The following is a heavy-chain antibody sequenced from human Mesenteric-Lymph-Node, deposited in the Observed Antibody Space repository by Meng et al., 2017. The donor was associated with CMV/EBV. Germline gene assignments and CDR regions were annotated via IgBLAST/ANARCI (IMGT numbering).Heavy chain of an antibody. D-gene: IGHD2-15*01. CDR2: IYWDDDK. CDR1: GFSLNTNGVG. Sequence: SGFSLNTNGVGVGWIRQPPGKAMEWLAVIYWDDDKRYSPSLTSRLTLTKDTSKNQVVLTMTNMDPVDTGTYYCAHKYCSGGSCSPFDYWGPGTLVTVSS. J-gene: IGHJ4*02. CDR3: AHKYCSGGSCSPFDY. V-gene: IGHV2-5*02.